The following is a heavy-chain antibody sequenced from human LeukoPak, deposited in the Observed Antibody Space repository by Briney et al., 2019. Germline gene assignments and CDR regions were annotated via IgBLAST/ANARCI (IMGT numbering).Heavy chain of an antibody. CDR3: ARQDFGSGILPGY. CDR1: GASITNSLYY. CDR2: VYYTGST. Sequence: SETLSLTCTVSGASITNSLYYWGWIRQPPGKGLEWIATVYYTGSTYYNPSLKSRVTISIDTSKSHFSLKLSSVTAADMAVYYCARQDFGSGILPGYWGQGTLVTVSS. D-gene: IGHD3-10*01. J-gene: IGHJ4*02. V-gene: IGHV4-39*01.